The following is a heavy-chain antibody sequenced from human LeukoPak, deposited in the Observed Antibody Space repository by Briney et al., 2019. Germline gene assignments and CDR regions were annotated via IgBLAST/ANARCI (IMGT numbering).Heavy chain of an antibody. CDR2: IYTSGST. Sequence: PSQTLSLTCTVSGGSISSGSYYWSWIRQPAGKGLEWIGRIYTSGSTNYNPSLKSRVTISVDTSKNQFSLKLSSVTAADTAVYYCAYGYYFDYWGQGTLVTVSS. V-gene: IGHV4-61*02. D-gene: IGHD4-17*01. CDR1: GGSISSGSYY. J-gene: IGHJ4*02. CDR3: AYGYYFDY.